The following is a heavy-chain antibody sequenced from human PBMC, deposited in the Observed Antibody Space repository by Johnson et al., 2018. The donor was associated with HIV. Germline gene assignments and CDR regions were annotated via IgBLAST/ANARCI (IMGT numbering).Heavy chain of an antibody. CDR2: ISWNSGSI. CDR1: GFTFDDYA. D-gene: IGHD3-10*01. V-gene: IGHV3-9*01. J-gene: IGHJ3*02. CDR3: ANLAGSDAFDI. Sequence: VQLVESGGGLVQPGRSLRLSCVASGFTFDDYAMHWVRQAPGKGLEWVSGISWNSGSIGSADSVKGRFTISRDNAKNSLYLQMNSLRAEDTAVYYCANLAGSDAFDIWGQGTMVTVSS.